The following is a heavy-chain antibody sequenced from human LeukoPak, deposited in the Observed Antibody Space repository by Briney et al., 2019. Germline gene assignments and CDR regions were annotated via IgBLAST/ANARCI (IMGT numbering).Heavy chain of an antibody. J-gene: IGHJ4*02. CDR3: AKSPFEANYYFDY. CDR2: IWYDGSNK. Sequence: GGSLRLSCAASGFTFSSYGIHWVRQAPGKGLEWVAVIWYDGSNKYYADSVKGRFTISRDNSKNTLYLQMNSLRAEDTAVYYCAKSPFEANYYFDYWGQGTLVTASS. D-gene: IGHD4/OR15-4a*01. CDR1: GFTFSSYG. V-gene: IGHV3-33*06.